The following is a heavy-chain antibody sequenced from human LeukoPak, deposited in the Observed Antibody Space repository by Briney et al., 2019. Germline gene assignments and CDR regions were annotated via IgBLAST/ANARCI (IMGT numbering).Heavy chain of an antibody. D-gene: IGHD3-10*01. CDR1: GFIFSSYG. J-gene: IGHJ4*02. CDR3: ARVQGSGSYSELDY. V-gene: IGHV3-48*02. CDR2: ITSSSSTI. Sequence: GGSLRLSCAASGFIFSSYGMNWVRQAPGKGLEWVSYITSSSSTIYYTDSVKGRFTISRDNAKNSLYLQMNSLREEDTAVYYCARVQGSGSYSELDYWGQGTLVTVSS.